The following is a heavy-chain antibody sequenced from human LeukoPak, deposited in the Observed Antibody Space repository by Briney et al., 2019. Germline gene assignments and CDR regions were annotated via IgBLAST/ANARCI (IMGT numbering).Heavy chain of an antibody. D-gene: IGHD3/OR15-3a*01. CDR1: GSTFRSSA. Sequence: GGSLRLSCAASGSTFRSSAMSCVRLAPGKGLGWVSSIDGSGQSTYYADSVKGRFTISRDNSKNTLYLQLTSLRVDDTAIYYCAKVAAWTYFDSWGQGTLVTVSS. CDR3: AKVAAWTYFDS. CDR2: IDGSGQST. J-gene: IGHJ4*02. V-gene: IGHV3-23*01.